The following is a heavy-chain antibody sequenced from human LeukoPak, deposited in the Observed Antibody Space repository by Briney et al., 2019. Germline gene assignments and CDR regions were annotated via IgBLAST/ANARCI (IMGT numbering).Heavy chain of an antibody. V-gene: IGHV3-30-3*01. D-gene: IGHD3-3*01. Sequence: GRSLRLSCAASGFTFSSYAMHWVRQAPGKGLEWVAVISYDGSNKYYADSVKGRFTISRDNSKNTLYLQMNSLRAEDTAVYYCAKGYDFWSGGIDYWGQGTLVTASS. CDR3: AKGYDFWSGGIDY. CDR1: GFTFSSYA. J-gene: IGHJ4*02. CDR2: ISYDGSNK.